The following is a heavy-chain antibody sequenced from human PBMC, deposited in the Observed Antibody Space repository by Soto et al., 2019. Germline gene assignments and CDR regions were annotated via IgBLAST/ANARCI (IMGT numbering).Heavy chain of an antibody. CDR3: AHHHHASGYYKFQY. Sequence: QITLKESGPTLVKPTQTLTLTCTFSGFSLTTSGVGVGWIRQPPGKALEWLALIYSNDDKRYSPSLKSRLTIAKDTYKNQVVLTMTNMEPVDTATYYCAHHHHASGYYKFQYWGQGTLVTVSS. CDR1: GFSLTTSGVG. J-gene: IGHJ1*01. CDR2: IYSNDDK. D-gene: IGHD3-22*01. V-gene: IGHV2-5*01.